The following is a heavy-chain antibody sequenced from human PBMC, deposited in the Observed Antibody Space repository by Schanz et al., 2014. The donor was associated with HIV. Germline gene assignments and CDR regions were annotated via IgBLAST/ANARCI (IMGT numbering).Heavy chain of an antibody. V-gene: IGHV1-69*01. Sequence: QVQLLQSGAEMKKPGSSVKVSCKASGGTFGTYGFTWVRQAPGQGLEWVGGIIPIFVTTNYAPRFQGRLTMTADESTSTAYMELSSLRSEDTAVYYCARDLSLASSTPTLAFDIWGQGTMVTVSS. CDR1: GGTFGTYG. CDR2: IIPIFVTT. CDR3: ARDLSLASSTPTLAFDI. D-gene: IGHD2-2*01. J-gene: IGHJ3*02.